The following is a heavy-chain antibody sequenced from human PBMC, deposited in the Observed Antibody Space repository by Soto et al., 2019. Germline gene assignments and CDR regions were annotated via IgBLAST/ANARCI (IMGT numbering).Heavy chain of an antibody. J-gene: IGHJ4*02. CDR1: GYSISSGYY. CDR3: AAVMTTASFDY. D-gene: IGHD4-17*01. CDR2: IYHSGST. V-gene: IGHV4-38-2*01. Sequence: TSETLSLTCAVSGYSISSGYYWGWIRQPPGKGLEWIGSIYHSGSTYYNPSLKSRVTISVGTSKNQFSLKLSSVTAADTAVYYCAAVMTTASFDYWGQGTLVTVSS.